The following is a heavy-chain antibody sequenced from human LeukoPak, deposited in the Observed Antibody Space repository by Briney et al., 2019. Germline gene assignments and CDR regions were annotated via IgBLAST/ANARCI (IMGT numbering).Heavy chain of an antibody. Sequence: ASVKVSCKASGYTFTGYYMHWVRQAPGHGLEWMGWINPNSGGTNYAQKFQGRVTMTRDTCSSTAYMELSRLRSDDTAVYYCARDVPYYYDSSGLNTTSWGQGTLVTVSS. CDR1: GYTFTGYY. V-gene: IGHV1-2*02. CDR3: ARDVPYYYDSSGLNTTS. J-gene: IGHJ4*02. D-gene: IGHD3-22*01. CDR2: INPNSGGT.